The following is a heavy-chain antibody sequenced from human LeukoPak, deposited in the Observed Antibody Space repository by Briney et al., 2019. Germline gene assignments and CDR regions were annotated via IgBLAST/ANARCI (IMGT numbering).Heavy chain of an antibody. CDR2: IAVVGGNT. CDR3: ATDDVTTGTKTALGY. CDR1: GFTFSNYG. V-gene: IGHV3-23*01. J-gene: IGHJ4*02. D-gene: IGHD1-1*01. Sequence: GGSLRLSCAAFGFTFSNYGMAWVRQAPGKGLEWVSTIAVVGGNTHYADSVKGRCTISRDNSKNTVYLQMNSLRSEDTAVYYCATDDVTTGTKTALGYWGQGTLVTVSS.